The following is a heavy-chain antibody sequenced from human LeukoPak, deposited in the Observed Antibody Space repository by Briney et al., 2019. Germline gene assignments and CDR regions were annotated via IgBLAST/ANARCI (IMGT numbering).Heavy chain of an antibody. D-gene: IGHD3-10*01. Sequence: KPSETLSLTCAVSGGPFSGYFWSWIRQSSGEGLEWIGEIHNSGTTNYNPSLNSRVTISEDTSKNQFYLNLSSVTAADTAVYYCARRYYYNLGSFPFDFWGQGTLVTVSS. CDR3: ARRYYYNLGSFPFDF. CDR1: GGPFSGYF. CDR2: IHNSGTT. J-gene: IGHJ4*02. V-gene: IGHV4-34*01.